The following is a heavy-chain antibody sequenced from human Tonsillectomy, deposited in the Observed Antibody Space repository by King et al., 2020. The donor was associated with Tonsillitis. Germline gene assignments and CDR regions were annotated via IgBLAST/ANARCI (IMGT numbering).Heavy chain of an antibody. Sequence: VQLVESGGGVVQPGGSLRLSCAASGFTFINHAMHWVRQAPGKGLEWVAVISYDGSKKYYADSVKGRFTISRDNSKNTLYLQMNSLRAEDTAVYYCARASYYIGSPRPLDYYYYYMDVWGKGTTVTVSS. V-gene: IGHV3-30*01. CDR1: GFTFINHA. CDR2: ISYDGSKK. J-gene: IGHJ6*03. CDR3: ARASYYIGSPRPLDYYYYYMDV. D-gene: IGHD1-26*01.